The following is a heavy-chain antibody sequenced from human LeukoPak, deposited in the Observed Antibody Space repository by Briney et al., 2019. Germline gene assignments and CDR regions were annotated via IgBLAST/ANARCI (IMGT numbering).Heavy chain of an antibody. D-gene: IGHD3-22*01. CDR3: AVRAYYYDSSDYYLDY. J-gene: IGHJ4*02. CDR2: IHYSGST. V-gene: IGHV4-31*03. CDR1: GGSISSGGYY. Sequence: SETLSLTCSVSGGSISSGGYYWSWIRQHPGKGLEWIGYIHYSGSTYYNPSLKSRITISVDTSKNQFSPKLSSVTAADTAVYYCAVRAYYYDSSDYYLDYWGQGTLVTVSS.